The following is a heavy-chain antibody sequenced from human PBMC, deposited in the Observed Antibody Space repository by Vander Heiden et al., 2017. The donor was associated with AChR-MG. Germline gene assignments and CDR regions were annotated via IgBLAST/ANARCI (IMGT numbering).Heavy chain of an antibody. CDR1: GFTFRSYW. CDR3: TRGSGWP. V-gene: IGHV3-74*01. Sequence: EVQLVESGGGLVHPGGSLRLPCAAYGFTFRSYWMHWVRQAPGKGLVWVSRINSDESSTSYADSVEGRFTISRDNAKNTLYLEMNSLRAEDTAVYYCTRGSGWPWGQGTLVTVSS. CDR2: INSDESST. J-gene: IGHJ4*02. D-gene: IGHD6-19*01.